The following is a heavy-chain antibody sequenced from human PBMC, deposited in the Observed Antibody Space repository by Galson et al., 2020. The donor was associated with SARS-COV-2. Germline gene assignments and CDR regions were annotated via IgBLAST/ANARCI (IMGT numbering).Heavy chain of an antibody. J-gene: IGHJ4*02. D-gene: IGHD3-22*01. V-gene: IGHV3-21*01. CDR3: ARDDDSSALGGCDY. CDR2: ISSYSSYI. CDR1: GFTFSSYT. Sequence: GGSLRLSCAASGFTFSSYTLNWVRQAPGKGLEWVSSISSYSSYIYYADSLKGRFTISRDNAKNSLYLQMNSLRAEDTAVYYCARDDDSSALGGCDYWGQGTLVTVSS.